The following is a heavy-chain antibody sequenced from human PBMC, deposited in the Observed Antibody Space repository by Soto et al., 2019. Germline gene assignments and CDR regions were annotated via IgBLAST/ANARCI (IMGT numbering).Heavy chain of an antibody. CDR3: AREVAGPLARDGTLGQFDS. J-gene: IGHJ4*02. CDR2: INPNSGGT. V-gene: IGHV1-2*04. Sequence: GASVKVSCKASGYTFTGYHMHWVRQAPGQRLEWMGWINPNSGGTNYAQKFQGWVTMTRDTSISTAYMELSSLRSEDTAVYYCAREVAGPLARDGTLGQFDSWAPGSMVTVSS. CDR1: GYTFTGYH.